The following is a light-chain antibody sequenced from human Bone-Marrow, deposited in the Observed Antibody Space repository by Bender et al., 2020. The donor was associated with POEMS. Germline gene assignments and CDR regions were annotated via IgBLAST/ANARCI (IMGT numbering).Light chain of an antibody. CDR1: NSDVGTYNF. CDR3: QSYDSSLNGHV. Sequence: QSALTQPASVSGSPGQSITISCTGTNSDVGTYNFVSWYQQHPGKVPKLLIYDVTYRPSGVSNRFSGSKSGNTASLTISGLQAEDEADYYCQSYDSSLNGHVFGSGTKVTVL. CDR2: DVT. J-gene: IGLJ1*01. V-gene: IGLV2-14*03.